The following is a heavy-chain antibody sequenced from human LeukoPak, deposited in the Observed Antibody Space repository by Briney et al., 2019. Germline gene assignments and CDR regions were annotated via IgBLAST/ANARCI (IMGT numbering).Heavy chain of an antibody. J-gene: IGHJ3*01. V-gene: IGHV3-23*01. D-gene: IGHD3-10*01. Sequence: GGSLRLSCAASGFTFSRYAMSWVRQAPGKGLEWVSAVSGSSGSTYYADSVKGLFTISRDNSKNTLYLQMNSLRAEDTAVYYCAKRMIRGVNHDAFDLWGQGTMVTVSS. CDR2: VSGSSGST. CDR3: AKRMIRGVNHDAFDL. CDR1: GFTFSRYA.